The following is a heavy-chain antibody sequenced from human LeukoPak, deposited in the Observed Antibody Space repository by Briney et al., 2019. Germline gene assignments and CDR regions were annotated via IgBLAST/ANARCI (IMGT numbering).Heavy chain of an antibody. CDR1: GFTFSTYS. V-gene: IGHV3-48*01. CDR2: ISTSSSTI. CDR3: VRLVAVPDVYFDY. J-gene: IGHJ4*02. D-gene: IGHD2-2*01. Sequence: GESLRLSCAASGFTFSTYSMNWVRQAPGKGLEWVSYISTSSSTIYYADSVKGRFTISRDNANNSLYLQMNSLRAEDTAVYYCVRLVAVPDVYFDYWGQGTLVT.